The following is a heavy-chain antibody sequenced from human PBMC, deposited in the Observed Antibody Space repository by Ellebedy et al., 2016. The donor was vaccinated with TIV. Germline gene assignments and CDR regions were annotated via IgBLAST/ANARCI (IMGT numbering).Heavy chain of an antibody. D-gene: IGHD4-17*01. CDR1: GGTFRSSA. V-gene: IGHV1-69*13. J-gene: IGHJ6*02. Sequence: ASSVKVSCKASGGTFRSSAISWVRQAPGQGLEWMGGIIPIFGTANYAQKFQGRVTITADESTSTAYMELSSLRSEDTAVYYCVRAPYGRGMDVWGQGTTVTVSS. CDR3: VRAPYGRGMDV. CDR2: IIPIFGTA.